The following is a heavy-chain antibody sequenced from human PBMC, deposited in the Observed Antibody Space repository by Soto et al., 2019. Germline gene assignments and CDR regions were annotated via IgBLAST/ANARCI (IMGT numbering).Heavy chain of an antibody. CDR3: ARGGGSPYHDHEFDY. D-gene: IGHD2-2*01. Sequence: PSETLSLTCTVSGGSISNSNDYWGWIRQPPGQGPEWIGCIYYRGTINYNASFNSRVTISVDTSKNQFSLKLTSVTTADTAVYYCARGGGSPYHDHEFDYWGQGILVTVSS. CDR2: IYYRGTI. J-gene: IGHJ4*02. CDR1: GGSISNSNDY. V-gene: IGHV4-39*07.